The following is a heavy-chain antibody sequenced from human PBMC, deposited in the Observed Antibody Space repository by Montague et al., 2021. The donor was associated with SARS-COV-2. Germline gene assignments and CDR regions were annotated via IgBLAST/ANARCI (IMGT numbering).Heavy chain of an antibody. CDR2: YYSGST. CDR1: GASINSRY. Sequence: SETLSLTCTVSGASINSRYWSWIRQPPGKGLEWIGYYYSGSTKYNPSLKSRVTISVATSKNQFSVKVTSVTAADTAVYYCARQGGSNYSWFDPWGQGTLVTVSS. V-gene: IGHV4-59*08. J-gene: IGHJ5*02. CDR3: ARQGGSNYSWFDP. D-gene: IGHD1-26*01.